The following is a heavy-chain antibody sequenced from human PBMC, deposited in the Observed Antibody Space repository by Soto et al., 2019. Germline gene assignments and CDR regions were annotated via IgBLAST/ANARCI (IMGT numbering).Heavy chain of an antibody. D-gene: IGHD5-18*01. J-gene: IGHJ4*02. Sequence: GASVKVSCKASGYTFTGYYMHWVRQAPGQGLEWMGWINPNSGGTNYAQKFQGRVTMTRDTSISTAYMELSRLRSDDTAVYYCARDVDTAAGDPRIDYWGQGTLVTVSS. CDR3: ARDVDTAAGDPRIDY. CDR2: INPNSGGT. CDR1: GYTFTGYY. V-gene: IGHV1-2*02.